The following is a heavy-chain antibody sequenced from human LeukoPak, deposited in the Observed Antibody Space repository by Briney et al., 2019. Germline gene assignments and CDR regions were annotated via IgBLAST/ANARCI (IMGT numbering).Heavy chain of an antibody. CDR2: ISYDGSKK. Sequence: GGSLRLSCAASGFTFNNFGMHWVRQAPGKGLEGVALISYDGSKKYYSESVEGRFTISRDNSKNTLSLQMNSLRPEDTAVYHCVKGRYTGSSFFDYWGQGTLVTVSS. D-gene: IGHD3-10*01. CDR3: VKGRYTGSSFFDY. CDR1: GFTFNNFG. V-gene: IGHV3-30*18. J-gene: IGHJ4*02.